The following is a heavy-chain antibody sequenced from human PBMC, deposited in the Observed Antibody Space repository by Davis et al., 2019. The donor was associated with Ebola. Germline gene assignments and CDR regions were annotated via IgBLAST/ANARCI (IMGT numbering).Heavy chain of an antibody. CDR3: ASRSGWYSYYGMDV. V-gene: IGHV5-51*01. D-gene: IGHD6-19*01. CDR1: GKSFTSHW. J-gene: IGHJ6*02. CDR2: IYTGDSDT. Sequence: SCKDSGKSFTSHWIGWVRQMPGKGLEWMGIIYTGDSDTRYSPSFRGQVTISADRSINTAYLQWSSLKASDTATYYCASRSGWYSYYGMDVWGQGTTVTVSS.